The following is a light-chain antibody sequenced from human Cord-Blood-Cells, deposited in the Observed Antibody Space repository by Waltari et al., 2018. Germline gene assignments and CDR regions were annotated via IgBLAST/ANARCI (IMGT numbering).Light chain of an antibody. CDR1: NIGSKS. V-gene: IGLV3-21*01. Sequence: SYVLTQPPSVSVAPGKTARITCGGNNIGSKSVHWYQQKPGQAPVLVIYYDSDRPSGIPERFSGSNSGNTASLTISGLQAEDEADYYCCSYAGSYTWVFGGGTKLTVL. CDR3: CSYAGSYTWV. J-gene: IGLJ3*02. CDR2: YDS.